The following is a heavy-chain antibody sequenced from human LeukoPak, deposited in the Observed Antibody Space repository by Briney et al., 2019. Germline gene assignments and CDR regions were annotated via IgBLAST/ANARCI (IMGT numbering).Heavy chain of an antibody. J-gene: IGHJ6*03. CDR3: ARGSIAAELNMDV. Sequence: GAPVKVSCKASGGTFSSYAISWVRQAPGHGLEWMGRIIPIFGTANYAQKFQGRVTITADKSTSTAYMELSSLRSEDTAVYYCARGSIAAELNMDVWGKGTTVTVSS. V-gene: IGHV1-69*06. D-gene: IGHD6-13*01. CDR1: GGTFSSYA. CDR2: IIPIFGTA.